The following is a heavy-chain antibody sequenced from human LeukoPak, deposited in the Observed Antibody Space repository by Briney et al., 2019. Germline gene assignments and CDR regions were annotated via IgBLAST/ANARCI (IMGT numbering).Heavy chain of an antibody. CDR3: ARHSRRGIAAAGTDY. V-gene: IGHV5-51*01. J-gene: IGHJ4*02. CDR1: GYRFTSYW. D-gene: IGHD6-13*01. CDR2: IYPGDSDT. Sequence: GESLKISFKGSGYRFTSYWIGWVRPMPGKGLEWMGIIYPGDSDTRYSPSFQGQVTISADKSISTAYLQWSSLKASDTVMYYCARHSRRGIAAAGTDYWGQGTLVTVSS.